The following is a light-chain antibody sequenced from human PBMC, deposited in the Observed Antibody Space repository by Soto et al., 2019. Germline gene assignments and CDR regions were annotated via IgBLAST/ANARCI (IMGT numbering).Light chain of an antibody. CDR2: EVS. Sequence: QSVLTQPASVSGSPGQSLTISCTGTSSDIGGYNYVSWYQQQPGKAPKLMIYEVSNQPSGVSNRFSGSQSGNTASLTISARQAEEEADYYCRSYTGSRTRVFGGGTKLTVL. CDR3: RSYTGSRTRV. J-gene: IGLJ3*02. V-gene: IGLV2-14*01. CDR1: SSDIGGYNY.